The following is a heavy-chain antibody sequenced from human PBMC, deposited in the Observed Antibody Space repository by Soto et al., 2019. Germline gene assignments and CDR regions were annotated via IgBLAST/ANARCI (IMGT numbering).Heavy chain of an antibody. CDR1: GGTFRNYI. J-gene: IGHJ4*02. CDR3: ARTDLRYCSGGACYKGFDS. CDR2: IIPVFATT. V-gene: IGHV1-69*01. D-gene: IGHD2-15*01. Sequence: QVQLVQSGAEVKKPGSSVKVSCKASGGTFRNYILNWVRQAPGQGLEWMGEIIPVFATTNYAQKFQGRVSITADESTSTAYMELSSLRSEDTAVFYCARTDLRYCSGGACYKGFDSWGQGTLVTVSS.